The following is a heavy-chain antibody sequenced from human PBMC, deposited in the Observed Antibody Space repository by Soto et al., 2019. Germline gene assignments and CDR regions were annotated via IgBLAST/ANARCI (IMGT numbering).Heavy chain of an antibody. D-gene: IGHD5-12*01. CDR1: GGTFSSYA. Sequence: QVQLVQSGAEVKKPGSSVKVSCKASGGTFSSYAISWVRQAPGQGLEWMGGIIPIFGTANYAQKFQGRVTITGDESTSTDYMELSSLRSEDTAVYYCARGKYASWRWLQPTFLDYWGQGILVTVSS. V-gene: IGHV1-69*12. CDR3: ARGKYASWRWLQPTFLDY. CDR2: IIPIFGTA. J-gene: IGHJ4*02.